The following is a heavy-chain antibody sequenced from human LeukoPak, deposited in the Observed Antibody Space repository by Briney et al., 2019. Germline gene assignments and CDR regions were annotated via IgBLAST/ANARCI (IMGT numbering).Heavy chain of an antibody. CDR2: MNPYSGNT. CDR3: ARTQQLVLRSPLDP. D-gene: IGHD6-13*01. Sequence: ASVKVSCKASGYTFTNYDIHWVRQATGQGLEWMGWMNPYSGNTGYAQNFQSRITITRNTSISTAYMELSSLRSEDTAVYYCARTQQLVLRSPLDPWGQGNLVTVSS. J-gene: IGHJ5*02. CDR1: GYTFTNYD. V-gene: IGHV1-8*03.